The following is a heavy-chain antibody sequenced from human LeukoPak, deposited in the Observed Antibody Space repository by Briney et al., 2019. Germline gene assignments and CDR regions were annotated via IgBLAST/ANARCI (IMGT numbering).Heavy chain of an antibody. V-gene: IGHV3-7*01. Sequence: PGGSLRLSCVVSGFTFTDSWMTWVRQAPGKGLEWVANIKQDGSETHYVDFVKGRFTISRDNAKNSLYLQMNSLRAEDTAMYYCAREPGIGYAFDIWGQGTVVAVSS. CDR3: AREPGIGYAFDI. J-gene: IGHJ3*02. CDR1: GFTFTDSW. CDR2: IKQDGSET. D-gene: IGHD3-10*01.